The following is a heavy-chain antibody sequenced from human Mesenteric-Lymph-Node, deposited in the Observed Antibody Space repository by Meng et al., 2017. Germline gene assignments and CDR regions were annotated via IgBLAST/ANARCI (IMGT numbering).Heavy chain of an antibody. CDR1: GFTFSSYG. CDR3: TRDVRSHYYDF. V-gene: IGHV3-33*01. Sequence: GESLKISCAASGFTFSSYGMHWVRQAPGKGLEWVAVIWYDGSHQYYADSVKGRFTISRDNSKNTLFLQMNSLRADDTAVYYCTRDVRSHYYDFWGQGTVVTVSS. CDR2: IWYDGSHQ. J-gene: IGHJ4*02. D-gene: IGHD2-15*01.